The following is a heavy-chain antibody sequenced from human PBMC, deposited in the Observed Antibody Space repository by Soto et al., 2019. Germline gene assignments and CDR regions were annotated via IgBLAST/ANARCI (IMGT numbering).Heavy chain of an antibody. CDR2: IIPILGIA. J-gene: IGHJ5*02. D-gene: IGHD2-15*01. V-gene: IGHV1-69*02. CDR1: GGTFSSYT. CDR3: ASMLGYCSGGSCYSPWFDP. Sequence: VKVSCKASGGTFSSYTISWVRQAPGQGLEWMGRIIPILGIANYAQKFQGRVTITADKSTSTAYMELSSLRSEDTAVYYCASMLGYCSGGSCYSPWFDPWGQGTLVTVSS.